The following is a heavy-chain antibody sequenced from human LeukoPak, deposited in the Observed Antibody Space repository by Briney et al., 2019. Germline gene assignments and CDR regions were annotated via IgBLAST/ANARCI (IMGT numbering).Heavy chain of an antibody. D-gene: IGHD2-2*01. CDR3: ARLYCGSTSCYSGEYYFDY. J-gene: IGHJ4*02. CDR1: GGSFSGYY. V-gene: IGHV4-34*01. Sequence: SETLSLTCAVYGGSFSGYYWSWIRQPPGKGLEWIGEINHSGSTNYNPSLKSRVTISVDTSKNQFSLKLSSVTAADTAVYYCARLYCGSTSCYSGEYYFDYWGQGTLVTVSS. CDR2: INHSGST.